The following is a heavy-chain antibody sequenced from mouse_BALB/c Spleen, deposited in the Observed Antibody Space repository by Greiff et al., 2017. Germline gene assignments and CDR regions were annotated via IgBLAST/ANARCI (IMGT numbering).Heavy chain of an antibody. Sequence: EVQLQQSGPELVKPGASVKMSCKASGYTFTSYVMHWVKQKPGQGLEWIGYINPYNDGTKYNEKFKGKATLTSDKSSSTAYMELSSLTSEDSAVYYCAREGNRYGNYFDYWGQGTTLTVSS. J-gene: IGHJ2*01. V-gene: IGHV1-14*01. CDR2: INPYNDGT. D-gene: IGHD2-14*01. CDR3: AREGNRYGNYFDY. CDR1: GYTFTSYV.